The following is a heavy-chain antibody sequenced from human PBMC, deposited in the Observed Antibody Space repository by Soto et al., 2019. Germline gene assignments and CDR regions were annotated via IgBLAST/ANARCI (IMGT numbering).Heavy chain of an antibody. CDR1: GGSISPYY. V-gene: IGHV4-59*01. J-gene: IGHJ4*02. CDR2: IYYSGTT. D-gene: IGHD3-22*01. Sequence: SETLSLTCTVSGGSISPYYWSWIRQPPGKGLEWIGYIYYSGTTSYIPSLKSRVTMSVDTSSNQFSLKLTSVTAADTAVYYCARFLYYYDSSGYSFDYWGQGTPVTVS. CDR3: ARFLYYYDSSGYSFDY.